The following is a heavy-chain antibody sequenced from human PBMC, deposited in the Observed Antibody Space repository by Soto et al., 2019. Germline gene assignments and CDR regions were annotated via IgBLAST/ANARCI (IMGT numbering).Heavy chain of an antibody. J-gene: IGHJ2*01. CDR1: GFTFSSYS. V-gene: IGHV3-21*01. CDR3: ARIGPPSIAVAGHWYFAL. D-gene: IGHD6-19*01. Sequence: EVQLVESGGGLVKPGGSLRLSCAASGFTFSSYSMNWVRQAPGKGLEWVSSISSSSSYIYYADSVKGRFTISRDNAKNSLYLQMNSLRAEDTAVYYCARIGPPSIAVAGHWYFALWGRGTLVTVSS. CDR2: ISSSSSYI.